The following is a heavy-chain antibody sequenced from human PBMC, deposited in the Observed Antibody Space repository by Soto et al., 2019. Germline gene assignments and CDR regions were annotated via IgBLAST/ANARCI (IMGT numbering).Heavy chain of an antibody. D-gene: IGHD5-12*01. CDR2: TYYRSKWYN. CDR1: GDSVSSNSAA. V-gene: IGHV6-1*01. J-gene: IGHJ4*02. CDR3: ARGGKEATSSYYYYDY. Sequence: PSQTLSLTCAISGDSVSSNSAAWNWIRQSPSRGLEWLGRTYYRSKWYNDYAVSVKSRITINPDTSKNQFSLQLNSVTPEDTAVYYFARGGKEATSSYYYYDYWGEGTLVTVSS.